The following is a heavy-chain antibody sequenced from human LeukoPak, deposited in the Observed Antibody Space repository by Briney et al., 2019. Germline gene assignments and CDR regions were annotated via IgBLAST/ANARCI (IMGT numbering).Heavy chain of an antibody. CDR1: GFTFSNS. J-gene: IGHJ4*02. V-gene: IGHV3-21*01. CDR3: ARCTTGRTFGSLREIKRSREIDY. CDR2: ISSSSSSNI. D-gene: IGHD1-1*01. Sequence: GGSLRLSCAASGFTFSNSMNWVRQAPGKGLEWVSSISSSSSSNIYYADSVKGRFTISRDNVKNSLYLQMNSLRVEDTAVYYCARCTTGRTFGSLREIKRSREIDYWGQGTLVTVSS.